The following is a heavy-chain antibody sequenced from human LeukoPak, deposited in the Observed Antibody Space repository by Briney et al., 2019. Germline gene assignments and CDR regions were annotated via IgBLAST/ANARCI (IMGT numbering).Heavy chain of an antibody. CDR2: IKQDGSQK. CDR1: GFTFSTYW. D-gene: IGHD6-19*01. J-gene: IGHJ4*02. CDR3: ARDSSGWLDY. Sequence: GGSLRLSCAASGFTFSTYWMAWVRQAPGKGLEWVANIKQDGSQKNYVDSVKGRSTISRDSAKNSLYLQMNSLRAEDTAVYYCARDSSGWLDYWGQGTLVTVSS. V-gene: IGHV3-7*05.